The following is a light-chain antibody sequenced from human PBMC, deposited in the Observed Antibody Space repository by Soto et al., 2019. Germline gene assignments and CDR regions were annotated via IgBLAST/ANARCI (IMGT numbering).Light chain of an antibody. CDR1: QSVSSF. CDR3: QQYNNWPRT. V-gene: IGKV3-11*01. CDR2: DAS. Sequence: EIVLTHSPATLSLSPWERATLSCRASQSVSSFLAWYQQKPGQAPRLLIYDASNRATGIPARFSGSGSGTEFTLTISSLQSEDFAVYYCQQYNNWPRTFGQGTKVDIK. J-gene: IGKJ1*01.